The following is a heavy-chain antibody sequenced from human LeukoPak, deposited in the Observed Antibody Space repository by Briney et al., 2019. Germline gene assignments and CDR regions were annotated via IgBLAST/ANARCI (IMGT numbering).Heavy chain of an antibody. J-gene: IGHJ4*02. CDR3: ARDLPLYGGNSGFGFDY. CDR1: GGTFSSYV. Sequence: SVKVSCKASGGTFSSYVISWARQAPGQGLEWMGRIIPILGIANYAQKFQGRVTITADKSTSTAYMELSSLRSEDTAVYYCARDLPLYGGNSGFGFDYWGQGTLVTVSS. V-gene: IGHV1-69*04. D-gene: IGHD4-23*01. CDR2: IIPILGIA.